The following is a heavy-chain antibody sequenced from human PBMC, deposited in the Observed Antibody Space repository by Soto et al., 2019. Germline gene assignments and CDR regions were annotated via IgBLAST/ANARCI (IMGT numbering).Heavy chain of an antibody. V-gene: IGHV4-39*01. J-gene: IGHJ3*02. D-gene: IGHD3-10*01. CDR2: IYYSGST. CDR1: GGSISSSSYY. CDR3: AKGRSGSYSNAFES. Sequence: PSETLSLTCTVSGGSISSSSYYWGWIRQPPGKGLEWIGSIYYSGSTYYNPSLKSRVTISVDTSKNQFSLKLSSVTAADTAVYYCAKGRSGSYSNAFESWGQGTMVTV.